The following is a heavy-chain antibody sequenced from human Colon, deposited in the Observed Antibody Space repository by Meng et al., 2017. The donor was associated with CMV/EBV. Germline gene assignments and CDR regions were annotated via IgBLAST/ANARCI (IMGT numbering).Heavy chain of an antibody. CDR1: GASITSYY. CDR2: VYISGNT. D-gene: IGHD3-10*01. CDR3: ARDSNLSGLAY. J-gene: IGHJ4*02. V-gene: IGHV4-4*07. Sequence: QVQLRDSGPGLVKPSETRSLTCTVSGASITSYYWSWIRQPAGKGLGWIGRVYISGNTNYNPSLKSRVTMSIDTSKNQLSLNIRSVTAADTAVYYCARDSNLSGLAYWGQGTLVTASS.